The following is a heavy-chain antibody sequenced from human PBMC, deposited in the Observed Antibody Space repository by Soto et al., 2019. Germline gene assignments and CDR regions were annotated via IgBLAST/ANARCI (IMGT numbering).Heavy chain of an antibody. Sequence: EVQLLESGGGLVQPGGSLRLSCEATGFTFSGYAMSWVRQAPGKGLECVSGISGRGGSTYYADSVKGRFTISRDNSKNTLYLQMNSLRAEDTAVYYCAKDYIGTVPDAFDIWGQGTMVTVSS. CDR1: GFTFSGYA. CDR3: AKDYIGTVPDAFDI. CDR2: ISGRGGST. J-gene: IGHJ3*02. V-gene: IGHV3-23*01. D-gene: IGHD5-12*01.